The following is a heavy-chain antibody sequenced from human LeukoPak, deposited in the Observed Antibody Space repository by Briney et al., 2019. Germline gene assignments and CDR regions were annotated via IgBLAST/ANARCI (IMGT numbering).Heavy chain of an antibody. CDR1: GFTFSSYW. Sequence: GGSLRLSCAASGFTFSSYWMSWVRQAPGKGLEWVANIKQDGSEKYYVDSVKGRFTISRDTAKTSLYLQMNSLRAEDTAVYYCARERHDYVWGSYRYTLGWPDYWGQGTLVTVSS. V-gene: IGHV3-7*01. J-gene: IGHJ4*02. CDR3: ARERHDYVWGSYRYTLGWPDY. D-gene: IGHD3-16*02. CDR2: IKQDGSEK.